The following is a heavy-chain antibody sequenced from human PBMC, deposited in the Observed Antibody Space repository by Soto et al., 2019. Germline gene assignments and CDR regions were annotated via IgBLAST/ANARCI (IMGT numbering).Heavy chain of an antibody. J-gene: IGHJ6*02. CDR2: TNPGGGGA. CDR1: GYTFTNYY. V-gene: IGHV1-46*01. D-gene: IGHD3-3*01. Sequence: SGKVSCKASGYTFTNYYIHWVRQAPGQGLEWMGMTNPGGGGATYAQKYAQKFQGRVTMTRDTSTSTVYMELSSLRSEDTAMYYCARGGGIFGGADYYGMDVWGQGTTVTVSS. CDR3: ARGGGIFGGADYYGMDV.